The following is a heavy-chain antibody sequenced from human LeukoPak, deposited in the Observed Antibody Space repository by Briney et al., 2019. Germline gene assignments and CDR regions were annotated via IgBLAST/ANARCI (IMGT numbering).Heavy chain of an antibody. Sequence: SVKVSCKATGGTFGSYAISWVRQAPGQGLEWMGRIIPILGIANYAQKFQGRVTITADKSTSTAYMELSSLRSEDTAVYYCARVCSSTSCYGFGYWGQGTLVTVSS. CDR3: ARVCSSTSCYGFGY. CDR1: GGTFGSYA. CDR2: IIPILGIA. V-gene: IGHV1-69*04. D-gene: IGHD2-2*01. J-gene: IGHJ4*02.